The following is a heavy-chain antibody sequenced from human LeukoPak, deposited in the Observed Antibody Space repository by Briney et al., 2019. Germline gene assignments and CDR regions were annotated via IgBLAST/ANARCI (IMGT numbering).Heavy chain of an antibody. D-gene: IGHD1-1*01. V-gene: IGHV1-46*03. CDR1: GYIFTSYY. Sequence: EASVKVSCKASGYIFTSYYMLWVRQAPGQGLEWMGIINPRGGTTSYVQKFQGRVTMTRDMSTSTVYMELSSLRSEDTAVYYCARGERKRYYYYYYMDVWGKGTTVTVSS. CDR3: ARGERKRYYYYYYMDV. CDR2: INPRGGTT. J-gene: IGHJ6*03.